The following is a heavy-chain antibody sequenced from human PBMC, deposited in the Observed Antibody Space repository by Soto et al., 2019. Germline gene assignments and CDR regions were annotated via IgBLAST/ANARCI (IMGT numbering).Heavy chain of an antibody. Sequence: GGSLRLSCAASGFTFSSYAMHWIRQAPGKGLEWVAVISYDGSNKYYADSVKGRFTISRDNSKNTLYLQINSLRAEDTAVYYCARGGWWEPHAFDIWGQGTMVTVSS. J-gene: IGHJ3*02. V-gene: IGHV3-30-3*01. CDR1: GFTFSSYA. D-gene: IGHD1-26*01. CDR3: ARGGWWEPHAFDI. CDR2: ISYDGSNK.